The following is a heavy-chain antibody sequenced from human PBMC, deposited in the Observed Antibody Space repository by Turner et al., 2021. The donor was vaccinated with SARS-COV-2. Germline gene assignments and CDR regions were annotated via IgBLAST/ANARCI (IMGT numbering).Heavy chain of an antibody. D-gene: IGHD3-10*01. CDR1: GFTVSSNY. V-gene: IGHV3-66*01. J-gene: IGHJ4*02. CDR3: GEVRGVTPNIDY. Sequence: EVQLVEFGGGLVQPGGSLRLSCAASGFTVSSNYMSWVRQAPGKGLEWVKVIYSGGSTYYADSVKGKFTISRDNSKNTLYLQMTSLRAEDTAVYYCGEVRGVTPNIDYWGQGTLVTVSS. CDR2: IYSGGST.